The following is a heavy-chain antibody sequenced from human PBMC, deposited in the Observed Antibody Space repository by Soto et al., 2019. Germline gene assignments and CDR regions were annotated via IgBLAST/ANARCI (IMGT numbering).Heavy chain of an antibody. CDR3: ARGVVKRSRGVIWTKGWFDP. V-gene: IGHV4-34*01. CDR1: GGSFSGYY. CDR2: INHSGST. J-gene: IGHJ5*02. D-gene: IGHD3-10*01. Sequence: QVQLQESGPGLVKPSETLSLTCAVYGGSFSGYYWSWIRQPPGKGLEWIGEINHSGSTNYNPSLNIGVTRSVDTSTNQFSLKLSSVTAADTAVYYCARGVVKRSRGVIWTKGWFDPWGQGTLVTVSS.